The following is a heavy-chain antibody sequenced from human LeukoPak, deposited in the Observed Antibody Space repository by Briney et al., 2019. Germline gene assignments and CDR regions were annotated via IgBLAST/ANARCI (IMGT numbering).Heavy chain of an antibody. CDR2: INHSGST. Sequence: PSETLSLTCAVYGGSFSGYYWSWIRQPPGKGLEWIGEINHSGSTNYIPSLKSRVTISVDTSKNQFSLKLSSVTAADTAVYYCASGVGVYSNYPTYYYYYYMDVWGKGTTVTVSS. CDR3: ASGVGVYSNYPTYYYYYYMDV. J-gene: IGHJ6*03. CDR1: GGSFSGYY. V-gene: IGHV4-34*01. D-gene: IGHD4-11*01.